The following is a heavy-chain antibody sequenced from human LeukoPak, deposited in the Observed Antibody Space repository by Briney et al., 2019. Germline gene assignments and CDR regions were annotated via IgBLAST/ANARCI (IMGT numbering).Heavy chain of an antibody. CDR3: AKGGGWGYFDY. CDR2: ISGSGGST. D-gene: IGHD6-19*01. J-gene: IGHJ4*02. Sequence: QAGGSLRLSCAASGFTFSSYAVSWVRQAPGKGLEWVSAISGSGGSTYYADSVKGRFTISRDNSKSTLYLQMNSLRAEDTAVYYCAKGGGWGYFDYWGQVTLVTVSS. CDR1: GFTFSSYA. V-gene: IGHV3-23*01.